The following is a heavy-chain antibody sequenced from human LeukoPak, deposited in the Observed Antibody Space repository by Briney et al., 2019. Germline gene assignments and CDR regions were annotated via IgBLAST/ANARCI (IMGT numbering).Heavy chain of an antibody. CDR1: GYTFTGYY. D-gene: IGHD3-10*01. CDR3: ARDRWFGELSEHYFDY. V-gene: IGHV1-2*02. Sequence: VASVKVSCKASGYTFTGYYMHWVRQAPGQGLEWMGWINPNSGGTNYAQKFQGRVTMTRDTSISTAYMELSRLRSDDTAVYYCARDRWFGELSEHYFDYWGQGALVTVSS. J-gene: IGHJ4*02. CDR2: INPNSGGT.